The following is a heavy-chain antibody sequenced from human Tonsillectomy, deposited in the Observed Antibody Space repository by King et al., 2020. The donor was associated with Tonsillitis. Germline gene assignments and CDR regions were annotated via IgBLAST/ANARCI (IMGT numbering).Heavy chain of an antibody. Sequence: VQLVESGGGLVQPGGSLRLSCAASGLTFSTYDMTWVRQAPGKGLEWVSGISGSFGSTYYADSVKGRFTISRDNSKNTLYLQMNYLRADATAVYYCSIGGLGPTTRYYYDGMDVWGQGTTVTVSS. CDR2: ISGSFGST. D-gene: IGHD1-26*01. CDR1: GLTFSTYD. J-gene: IGHJ6*02. V-gene: IGHV3-23*04. CDR3: SIGGLGPTTRYYYDGMDV.